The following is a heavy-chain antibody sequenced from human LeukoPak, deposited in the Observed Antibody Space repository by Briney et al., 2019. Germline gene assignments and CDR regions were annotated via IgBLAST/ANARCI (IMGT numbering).Heavy chain of an antibody. Sequence: SETLSLTCTVSGGSISSSSYYWGWIRQPPGKGLEWIGSIYYSGSTYYKPSLKSRVTISVDTSKNQFSLKLSSVTAADTAVYYCARGIAGMDGMGWFDPWGQGTLVTVSS. V-gene: IGHV4-39*07. CDR1: GGSISSSSYY. CDR3: ARGIAGMDGMGWFDP. D-gene: IGHD6-13*01. J-gene: IGHJ5*02. CDR2: IYYSGST.